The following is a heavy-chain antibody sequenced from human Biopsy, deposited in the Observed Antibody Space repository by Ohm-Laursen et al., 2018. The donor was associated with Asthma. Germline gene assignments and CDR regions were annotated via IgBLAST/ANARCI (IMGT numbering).Heavy chain of an antibody. V-gene: IGHV3-11*01. D-gene: IGHD1-26*01. CDR1: GFSFSDYY. CDR3: ARVFESSEWDPFYHFGLDV. Sequence: SLRLSCTASGFSFSDYYMTWMRQAPGKGLEWVSSISSSGSTTYPAESVKGRFTISRGNAQKSLFLQMGSLRAEDTAIYYCARVFESSEWDPFYHFGLDVWGQGTTVAVSS. CDR2: ISSSGSTT. J-gene: IGHJ6*02.